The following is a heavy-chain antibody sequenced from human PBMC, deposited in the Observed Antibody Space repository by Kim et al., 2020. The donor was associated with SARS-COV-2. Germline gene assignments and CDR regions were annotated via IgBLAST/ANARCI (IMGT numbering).Heavy chain of an antibody. Sequence: TGRFTISRDNAKNSLYLQMNSLRAEDTAVYYCARAGVSSWYNYYYYGMDVWGQGTTVTVSS. J-gene: IGHJ6*02. V-gene: IGHV3-11*06. D-gene: IGHD6-13*01. CDR3: ARAGVSSWYNYYYYGMDV.